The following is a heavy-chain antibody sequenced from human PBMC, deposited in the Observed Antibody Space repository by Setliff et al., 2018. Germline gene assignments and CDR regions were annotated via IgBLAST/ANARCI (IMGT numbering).Heavy chain of an antibody. CDR3: ARSQWDGLWFKELLSN. CDR2: VSTYNGDT. V-gene: IGHV1-18*01. Sequence: ASVKVSCKASGNSFSSFSITWVRQAPGQGLEWMGWVSTYNGDTKYAQNFRGRVTMTTDTSTSTAYMELRSLTSDDTAVYYCARSQWDGLWFKELLSNWGQGTLVTVSS. CDR1: GNSFSSFS. J-gene: IGHJ4*02. D-gene: IGHD3-10*01.